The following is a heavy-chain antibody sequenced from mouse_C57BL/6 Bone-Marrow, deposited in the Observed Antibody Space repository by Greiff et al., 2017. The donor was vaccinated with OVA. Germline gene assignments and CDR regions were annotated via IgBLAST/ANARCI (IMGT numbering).Heavy chain of an antibody. CDR2: IDPSDSET. V-gene: IGHV1-52*01. CDR3: ARDPSSAY. J-gene: IGHJ3*01. Sequence: QVQLQQPGAELVRPGSSVKLSCKASGYTFTSYWMHWVKQRPIQGLEWIGNIDPSDSETNYNQKFKDKATLTVDKSSSTAYMQLSSLTSEDSAVYYCARDPSSAYWGQGTLVTVSA. CDR1: GYTFTSYW. D-gene: IGHD3-1*01.